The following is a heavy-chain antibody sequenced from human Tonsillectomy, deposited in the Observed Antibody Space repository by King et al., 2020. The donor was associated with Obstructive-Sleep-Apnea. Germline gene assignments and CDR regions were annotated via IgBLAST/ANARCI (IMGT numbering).Heavy chain of an antibody. CDR1: GFTFSDYY. J-gene: IGHJ4*02. CDR2: ISSSGRNI. D-gene: IGHD3-22*01. CDR3: ARGGTSAYYTWSXDY. Sequence: VQLVESGGGLVKPGGSLRLSCAASGFTFSDYYMSWIRQAPGKGLEWISYISSSGRNINYADSVKGRFTISRDNAKNSLYLQMNSLRAEDTAVYYCARGGTSAYYTWSXDYXGQGTLVTVSS. V-gene: IGHV3-11*01.